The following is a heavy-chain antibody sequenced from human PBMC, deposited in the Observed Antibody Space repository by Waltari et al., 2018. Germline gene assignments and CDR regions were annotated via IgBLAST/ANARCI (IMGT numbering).Heavy chain of an antibody. CDR2: IKQDGSEK. D-gene: IGHD3-22*01. Sequence: EVQPVEFGGGLGQPGGALRLPCAAFGIPFSSLLMSRVRPASGEGMEWVANIKQDGSEKYYVDSVKGRFTISRDNAKNSLYLQMNSLRAEDTAVYYCARDQYYDSSGYYSNDAFDIWGQGTMVTVSS. CDR3: ARDQYYDSSGYYSNDAFDI. J-gene: IGHJ3*02. CDR1: GIPFSSLL. V-gene: IGHV3-7*01.